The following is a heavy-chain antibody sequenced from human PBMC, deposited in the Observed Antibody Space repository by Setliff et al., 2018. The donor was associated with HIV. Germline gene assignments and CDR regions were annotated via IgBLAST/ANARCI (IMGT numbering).Heavy chain of an antibody. V-gene: IGHV4-34*01. Sequence: PSETLSLTCAVYGGSFSGYYWSWIRQTPGKGLERIGEIDHSGGTKYNPSLKSRVTISIDRSKNQFSLKLSSVTAEDTAVYYCAKDLDIVVVPAAPDAFDIWGQGTMVTVSS. D-gene: IGHD2-2*03. CDR2: IDHSGGT. CDR3: AKDLDIVVVPAAPDAFDI. CDR1: GGSFSGYY. J-gene: IGHJ3*02.